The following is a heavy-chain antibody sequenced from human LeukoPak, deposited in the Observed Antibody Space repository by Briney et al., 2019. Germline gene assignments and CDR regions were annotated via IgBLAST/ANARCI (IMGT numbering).Heavy chain of an antibody. D-gene: IGHD3-22*01. CDR1: GYTFTSYG. Sequence: ASVKVSCKASGYTFTSYGISWVRQAPGQGLEWMGWISAYNGNTNYAQKLQGRVTMTTDTSTSTACMELRSLRSDDTAVYYCARVGYYYDSSGYHYYYGMDVWGQGTTVTVYS. CDR3: ARVGYYYDSSGYHYYYGMDV. CDR2: ISAYNGNT. J-gene: IGHJ6*02. V-gene: IGHV1-18*01.